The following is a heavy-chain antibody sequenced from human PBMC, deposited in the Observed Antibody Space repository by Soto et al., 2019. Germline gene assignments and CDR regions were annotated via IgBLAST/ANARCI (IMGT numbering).Heavy chain of an antibody. V-gene: IGHV3-23*01. J-gene: IGHJ3*02. Sequence: GGSLRLSCAASGFTFSSYAMSWVRQAPGKGLEWVSAISGSGGSTYYADSVKGRFTISRDNSKNTLYLQMNSPRAEDTAVYYCAKDTRFGYCSGGSCHDAFDIWGQGTMVTVSS. D-gene: IGHD2-15*01. CDR1: GFTFSSYA. CDR2: ISGSGGST. CDR3: AKDTRFGYCSGGSCHDAFDI.